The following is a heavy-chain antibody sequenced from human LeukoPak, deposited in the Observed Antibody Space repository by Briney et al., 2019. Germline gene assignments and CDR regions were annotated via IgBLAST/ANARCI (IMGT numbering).Heavy chain of an antibody. D-gene: IGHD2-15*01. V-gene: IGHV3-23*01. Sequence: PGGSLRLSCATSGFSFSSYAMSWVRQAPGKGLEWVSVMSSSDDGRYYAASVRGRFTISRDTSRSTLYLQMNSLRAEDAAVYYCAKAPVTSCRGAFCYPFDYWGQGTLVTVSS. CDR1: GFSFSSYA. CDR2: MSSSDDGR. J-gene: IGHJ4*02. CDR3: AKAPVTSCRGAFCYPFDY.